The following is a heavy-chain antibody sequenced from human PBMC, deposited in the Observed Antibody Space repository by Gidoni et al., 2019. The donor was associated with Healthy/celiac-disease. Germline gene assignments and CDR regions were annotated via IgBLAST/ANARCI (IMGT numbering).Heavy chain of an antibody. V-gene: IGHV3-23*01. CDR2: ISGSGGST. CDR1: GFTFSSYA. Sequence: EVQLLESGGGLVQPGGSLSISCAASGFTFSSYAMSWVRQAPGKGLEWVSAISGSGGSTYYADSVKGRFTISRDNSKNTLYLQMNSLRAEDTAVYYCAKKRHRGACSGGSCYPLDYWGQGTLVTVSS. J-gene: IGHJ4*02. CDR3: AKKRHRGACSGGSCYPLDY. D-gene: IGHD2-15*01.